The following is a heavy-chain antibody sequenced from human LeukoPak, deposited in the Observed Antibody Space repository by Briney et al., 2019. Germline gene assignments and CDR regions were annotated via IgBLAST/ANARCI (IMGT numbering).Heavy chain of an antibody. Sequence: ASVKVSCKASGYTFTSYDINWVRQATGQGLEWMGWMNPNSGNTGYAQKFQGRVTMTRNTSISTAYMELSSLRSEDTAVYYCASTSGYSSSWYERDDYWGQGALVTVSS. V-gene: IGHV1-8*01. CDR1: GYTFTSYD. CDR3: ASTSGYSSSWYERDDY. D-gene: IGHD6-13*01. J-gene: IGHJ4*02. CDR2: MNPNSGNT.